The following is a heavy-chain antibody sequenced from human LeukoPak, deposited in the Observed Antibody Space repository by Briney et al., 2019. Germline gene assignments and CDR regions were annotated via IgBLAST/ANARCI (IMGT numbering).Heavy chain of an antibody. CDR1: GFTFDSDA. D-gene: IGHD6-6*01. Sequence: GGSLRLSRAASGFTFDSDAMHWVRQAPGKGLEWVSLINWDGDDTYYADSVKGRFTISRDNSKNSLYLQMNSLRAEDTALYYCAKRAAYSSSGWYYYYMDVWGKGTTVTVSS. V-gene: IGHV3-43*02. CDR3: AKRAAYSSSGWYYYYMDV. J-gene: IGHJ6*03. CDR2: INWDGDDT.